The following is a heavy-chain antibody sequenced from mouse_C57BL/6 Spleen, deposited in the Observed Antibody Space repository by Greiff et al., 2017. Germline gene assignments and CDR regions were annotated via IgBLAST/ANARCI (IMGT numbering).Heavy chain of an antibody. Sequence: EVQVVESGGDLVKPGGSLKLSCAASGFTFSSYGMSWVRQTPDKRLEWVATISSGGSYTYYPDSVKGRFTISRDNAKNTLYLQMSSLKSEDTAMYYCARQRTTAFDYWGQGTTLTVSS. J-gene: IGHJ2*01. V-gene: IGHV5-6*01. CDR1: GFTFSSYG. CDR3: ARQRTTAFDY. CDR2: ISSGGSYT. D-gene: IGHD1-2*01.